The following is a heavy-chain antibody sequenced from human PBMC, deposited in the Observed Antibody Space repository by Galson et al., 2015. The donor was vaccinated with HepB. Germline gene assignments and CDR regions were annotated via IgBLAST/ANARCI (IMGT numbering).Heavy chain of an antibody. D-gene: IGHD6-13*01. CDR2: IWYDGSNK. CDR3: AREKNIAALATLDY. CDR1: GFTSRNYG. Sequence: SLRLSCAASGFTSRNYGMHWGRQAPGKGLEWVAVIWYDGSNKYYADSVKGRFTISRDNSKNTLYLQMNSLRAEDTAVYYCAREKNIAALATLDYWGQGTLVTVSS. J-gene: IGHJ4*02. V-gene: IGHV3-33*01.